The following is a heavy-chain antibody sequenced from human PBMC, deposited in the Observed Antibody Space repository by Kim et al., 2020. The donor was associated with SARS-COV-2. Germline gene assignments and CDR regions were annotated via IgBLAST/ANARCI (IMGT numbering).Heavy chain of an antibody. V-gene: IGHV3-9*01. CDR1: GFTFDDYA. Sequence: GGSLRLSCAASGFTFDDYAMHWVRQAPGKGLEWVSGISWNSGSIGYADSVKGRFTISRDNAKNSLYLQMNGLRAEDTALYYCAKDIGYSSGSIDYWGQGTLVTVSS. CDR3: AKDIGYSSGSIDY. J-gene: IGHJ4*02. CDR2: ISWNSGSI. D-gene: IGHD6-19*01.